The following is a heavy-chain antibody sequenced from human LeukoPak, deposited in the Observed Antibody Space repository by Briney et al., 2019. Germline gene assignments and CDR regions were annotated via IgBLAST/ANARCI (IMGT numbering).Heavy chain of an antibody. CDR2: ISSSGSVI. J-gene: IGHJ4*02. CDR1: GFTFSSYE. D-gene: IGHD4-23*01. Sequence: GGSLRLSCAASGFTFSSYEMCWVRQAPGKGVEWVSYISSSGSVIYYADSVKGRFTISRDNPQNSLYLQMNSLRAEDTAVYYCATDYGGSSPFDYWGQGTLVTVSS. CDR3: ATDYGGSSPFDY. V-gene: IGHV3-48*03.